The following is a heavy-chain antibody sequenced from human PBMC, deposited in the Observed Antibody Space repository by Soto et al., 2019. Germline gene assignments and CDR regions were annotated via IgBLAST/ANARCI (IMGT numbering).Heavy chain of an antibody. D-gene: IGHD4-17*01. CDR2: LYYSGNT. J-gene: IGHJ4*02. Sequence: PSETLSLTCTVSGASITSSNYYWGWIRQPPGKGLEWIGTLYYSGNTYYNPSLKSRVTISVDTSKNQFSLKLNSVTAADTAVYYCARHEYGDLTFDHWGQGTLVTVS. CDR1: GASITSSNYY. CDR3: ARHEYGDLTFDH. V-gene: IGHV4-39*01.